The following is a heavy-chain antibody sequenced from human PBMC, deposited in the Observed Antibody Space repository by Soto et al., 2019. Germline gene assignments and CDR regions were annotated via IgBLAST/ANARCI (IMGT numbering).Heavy chain of an antibody. J-gene: IGHJ5*02. V-gene: IGHV1-69*04. D-gene: IGHD3-10*01. CDR1: GDTFTTYP. CDR3: ARDGYAYGSGSFLAT. Sequence: QVQLVQSGAEVKQPGSSVKISCKASGDTFTTYPITWVRQAPGHGLEWMGRIVPVLGVPNSAQKFQGRLTLTADKSRTTAYMELSSLTAADTALYYCARDGYAYGSGSFLATWGQGTLVIVSS. CDR2: IVPVLGVP.